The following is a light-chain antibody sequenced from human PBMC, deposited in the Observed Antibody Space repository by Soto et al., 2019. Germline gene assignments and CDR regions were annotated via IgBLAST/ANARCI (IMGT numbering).Light chain of an antibody. CDR3: QQRDNWSSVT. J-gene: IGKJ4*01. CDR1: QSVRSF. CDR2: DAS. V-gene: IGKV3-11*01. Sequence: EIVLTQSPANLSLSPGDRATLSCRASQSVRSFLAWYQQKPGQAPRLLIYDASNMATGIPARFSGSGSGTDFTRTISSLEPEDFAVYYCQQRDNWSSVTFGGGNKVELK.